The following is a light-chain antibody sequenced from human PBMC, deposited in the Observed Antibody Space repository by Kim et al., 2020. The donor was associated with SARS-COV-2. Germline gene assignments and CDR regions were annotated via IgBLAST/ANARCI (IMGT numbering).Light chain of an antibody. CDR1: ALPKQY. J-gene: IGLJ2*01. Sequence: VSPGQTASITCSGDALPKQYAYWYQQKPGQAPVLVIDKDSERPSGIPERFSGSSSGTTVTLTNSGVQAEDEADYYCQSADSSGTYEFGGGTQLTVL. CDR2: KDS. V-gene: IGLV3-25*03. CDR3: QSADSSGTYE.